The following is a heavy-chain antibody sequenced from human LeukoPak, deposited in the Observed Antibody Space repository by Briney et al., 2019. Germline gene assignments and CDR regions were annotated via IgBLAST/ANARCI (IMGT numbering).Heavy chain of an antibody. CDR2: VYYTGST. D-gene: IGHD6-6*01. V-gene: IGHV4-59*08. J-gene: IGHJ4*02. CDR1: GGSVSNYY. Sequence: PSETLSLTCSVSGGSVSNYYWSWIRQPPGKGLEWIGYVYYTGSTNYNPSLKSRVTMFEDKSKNQFSLRLYSVTVADTAVYYCARHFGYSRSSYFDYWGQG. CDR3: ARHFGYSRSSYFDY.